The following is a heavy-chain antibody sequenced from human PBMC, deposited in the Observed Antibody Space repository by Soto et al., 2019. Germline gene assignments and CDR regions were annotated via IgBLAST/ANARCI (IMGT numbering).Heavy chain of an antibody. CDR2: MYHSGST. Sequence: SETLSLTCAVSGGSISSGGYSWSWIRQPPGKGLEWIGYMYHSGSTYYNPSLKSRVTISIDRSKNQFSLKLSSVTAADTAVYYCVRSVFPWGQGTLVTVSS. CDR1: GGSISSGGYS. J-gene: IGHJ5*02. V-gene: IGHV4-30-2*01. CDR3: VRSVFP.